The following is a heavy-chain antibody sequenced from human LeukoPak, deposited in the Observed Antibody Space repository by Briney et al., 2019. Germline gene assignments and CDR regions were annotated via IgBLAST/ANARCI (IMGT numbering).Heavy chain of an antibody. CDR1: GYTFTNYD. D-gene: IGHD1-1*01. J-gene: IGHJ4*02. V-gene: IGHV1-8*01. CDR2: MNPNSGNT. CDR3: ARGRTTGNDFDY. Sequence: GSVKVSCKASGYTFTNYDINWVRQAPGQGLEWMGWMNPNSGNTGYAQKFQGRVTMTRSTSISTAYMELSSLRSEDTAVYYCARGRTTGNDFDYWGQGTLVTVSS.